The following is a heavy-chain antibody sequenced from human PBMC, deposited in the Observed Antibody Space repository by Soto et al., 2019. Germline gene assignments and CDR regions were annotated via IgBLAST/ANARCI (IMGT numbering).Heavy chain of an antibody. D-gene: IGHD3-10*01. CDR1: GFTFSNAW. CDR2: IKSKTDGGTT. J-gene: IGHJ6*02. CDR3: TTVGNYYGSGRYYGMDV. V-gene: IGHV3-15*01. Sequence: VGSLRLSCAASGFTFSNAWMSWVRQAPGKWLEWVGRIKSKTDGGTTDYAAPGKGIFTISRDDSKNTLYLQMNSLKTEDTAVYYCTTVGNYYGSGRYYGMDVWGQGTTVTVSS.